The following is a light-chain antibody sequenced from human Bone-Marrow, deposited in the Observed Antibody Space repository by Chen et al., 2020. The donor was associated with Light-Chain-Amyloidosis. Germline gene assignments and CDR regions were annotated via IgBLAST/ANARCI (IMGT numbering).Light chain of an antibody. CDR3: PVWDRSSDRPV. CDR1: TIGSTS. V-gene: IGLV3-21*02. CDR2: DDG. Sequence: YVLPPLSSVSVAPGQSAPIACGGNTIGSTSVHWYQQTPGQAPLLVDYDDGDRPPGIPERLSGTNAGNTATLTISRVEDGDEADYYCPVWDRSSDRPVFGGGTKLTVL. J-gene: IGLJ3*02.